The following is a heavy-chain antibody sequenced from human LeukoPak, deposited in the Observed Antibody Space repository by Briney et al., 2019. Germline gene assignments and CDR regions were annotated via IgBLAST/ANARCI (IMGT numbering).Heavy chain of an antibody. CDR1: GGSFSGYY. J-gene: IGHJ4*02. CDR2: INHSGST. CDR3: ARSPYSSSWYRAPYYFDY. V-gene: IGHV4-34*01. D-gene: IGHD6-13*01. Sequence: SSETLSLTCAVYGGSFSGYYWSWIRQPPGKGLEWIGEINHSGSTNYNPSLKSRVTISVDTSKNQFSLKLSSVTAADTAVYYCARSPYSSSWYRAPYYFDYWGQGTLVTVSS.